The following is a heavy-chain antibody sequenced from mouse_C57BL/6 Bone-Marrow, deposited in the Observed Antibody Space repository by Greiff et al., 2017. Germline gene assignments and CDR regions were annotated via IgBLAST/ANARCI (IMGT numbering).Heavy chain of an antibody. J-gene: IGHJ2*01. CDR2: IDPEDGDT. D-gene: IGHD1-1*01. Sequence: EVMLQQSGAELVRPGASVKLSCTASGFNIKDYYMHWVKQRPEQGLEWIGRIDPEDGDTEYAPKFQGKATMTADTSSNTAYLHLSSLTSEDTAVYYCTRITTVVARDYWGQGTTLTVSS. CDR1: GFNIKDYY. V-gene: IGHV14-1*01. CDR3: TRITTVVARDY.